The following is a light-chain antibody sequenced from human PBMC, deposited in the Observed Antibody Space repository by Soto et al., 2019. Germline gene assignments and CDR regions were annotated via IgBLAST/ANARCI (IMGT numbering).Light chain of an antibody. Sequence: QSALTQPASVSSSPGQSITISCIGSSSDVGASDYVSWYQQHPGKAPKLIIYEVSYRPSGVSNRFSGSKSGNTASLTVSGLQAEDEADYYCSSYRSSSTLWVFGGGTKVTVL. CDR3: SSYRSSSTLWV. CDR2: EVS. CDR1: SSDVGASDY. V-gene: IGLV2-14*01. J-gene: IGLJ3*02.